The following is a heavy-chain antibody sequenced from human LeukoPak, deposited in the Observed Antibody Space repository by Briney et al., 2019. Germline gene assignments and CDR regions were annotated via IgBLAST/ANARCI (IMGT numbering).Heavy chain of an antibody. CDR3: AKDRSYSSGWYYFDY. V-gene: IGHV3-9*01. CDR2: ISWNSGSI. CDR1: GFTFDDYA. Sequence: PGRSLRLSCAASGFTFDDYAMHWVRQAPGKGLEWVSGISWNSGSIGYADSVKGRFTISRDNAKNSLYLQMNSLRAEDTALYYCAKDRSYSSGWYYFDYWGQGALVTVSS. J-gene: IGHJ4*02. D-gene: IGHD6-19*01.